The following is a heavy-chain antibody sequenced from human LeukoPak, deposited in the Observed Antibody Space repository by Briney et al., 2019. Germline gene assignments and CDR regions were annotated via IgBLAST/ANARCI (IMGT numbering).Heavy chain of an antibody. Sequence: PGGSLRLSCAASGFTFSSYWMSWVRQAPGKGLEWVANIKQDGSQKYYVDSVKGRFSISRDNAKNSLYLQMNSLRAEDTAVYYCARDGSVLQNYYYYYGMDVWGQGTTVTVSS. D-gene: IGHD6-6*01. CDR2: IKQDGSQK. V-gene: IGHV3-7*01. J-gene: IGHJ6*02. CDR3: ARDGSVLQNYYYYYGMDV. CDR1: GFTFSSYW.